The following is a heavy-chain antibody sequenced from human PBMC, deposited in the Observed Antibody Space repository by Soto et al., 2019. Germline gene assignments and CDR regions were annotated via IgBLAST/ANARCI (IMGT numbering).Heavy chain of an antibody. CDR1: GFTFSSYG. Sequence: PGGSLRLSCAASGFTFSSYGMHWVRQAPGKGLEWVAVISYDGSNKYYADSVKGRFTISRDNSKNTLYLQMNSLRAEDTAVYYCATILPPDYGSGSHLSPFDYWG. J-gene: IGHJ4*01. D-gene: IGHD3-10*01. V-gene: IGHV3-30*03. CDR2: ISYDGSNK. CDR3: ATILPPDYGSGSHLSPFDY.